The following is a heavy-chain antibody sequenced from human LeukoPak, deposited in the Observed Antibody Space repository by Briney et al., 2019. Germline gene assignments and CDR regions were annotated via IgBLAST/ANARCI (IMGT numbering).Heavy chain of an antibody. D-gene: IGHD3-16*01. CDR2: IIPIFGTA. J-gene: IGHJ4*02. Sequence: GSSVKVSCKASGGTFSSYAISWVRQAPGQGLEWMGGIIPIFGTANYAQKFQGRVTITAGESTSTAYMELSSLRSEDTAVYYCARVSTYYDYIWGSYYFDYWGQGTLVTVSS. CDR3: ARVSTYYDYIWGSYYFDY. V-gene: IGHV1-69*19. CDR1: GGTFSSYA.